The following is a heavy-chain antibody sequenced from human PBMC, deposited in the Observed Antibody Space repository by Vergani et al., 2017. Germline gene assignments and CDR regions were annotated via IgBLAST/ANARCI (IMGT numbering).Heavy chain of an antibody. CDR1: GFIVSSNY. J-gene: IGHJ4*02. V-gene: IGHV3-53*01. CDR2: IYSGGYK. Sequence: VQLVESGGGLIQPGGSLRLSCAASGFIVSSNYMSWVRQAPGKGLEWVSTIYSGGYKYYADSVKGRFTISRDNSKNTLYLQMNSLRAEDTAVYYCARVETVILGFDFWGQGTLVTVSS. D-gene: IGHD3-22*01. CDR3: ARVETVILGFDF.